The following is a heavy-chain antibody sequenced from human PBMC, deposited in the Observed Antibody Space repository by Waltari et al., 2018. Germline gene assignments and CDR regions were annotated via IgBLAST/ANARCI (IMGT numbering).Heavy chain of an antibody. CDR1: GYTFTSYY. J-gene: IGHJ4*02. CDR3: AREFVRGRKVFDY. V-gene: IGHV1-46*03. CDR2: INPSGGST. Sequence: QVQLVQSGAEVKKPGASVKVSCKASGYTFTSYYMHWVRQAPGQGLEWMGIINPSGGSTSYAQKFQGRGPLTRDTSTSTVYMELSSLRSEDTAVYYCAREFVRGRKVFDYWGQGTLVTVSS. D-gene: IGHD3-16*01.